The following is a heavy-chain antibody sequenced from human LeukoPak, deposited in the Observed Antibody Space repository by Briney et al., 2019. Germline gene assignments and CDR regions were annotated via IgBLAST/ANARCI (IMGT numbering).Heavy chain of an antibody. CDR1: GFSLSTSGVG. CDR3: ARFDCSSTSCYLFDY. V-gene: IGHV2-5*02. Sequence: SGPTLVNPTQTLTLTCTFSGFSLSTSGVGVGWVLQPPGKALEWLALIYWDDDKRYSPTLKSRLTITKDTSKNQVVLTMTNMDPVDTATYSCARFDCSSTSCYLFDYWGQGTLVTVSS. D-gene: IGHD2-2*01. J-gene: IGHJ4*02. CDR2: IYWDDDK.